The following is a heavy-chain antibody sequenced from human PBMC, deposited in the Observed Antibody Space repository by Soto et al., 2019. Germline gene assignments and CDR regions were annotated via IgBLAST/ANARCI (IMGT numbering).Heavy chain of an antibody. V-gene: IGHV1-18*01. CDR2: ISAYNGNT. CDR1: GYTFTSYG. D-gene: IGHD3-3*01. J-gene: IGHJ6*02. CDR3: ARVAARYYYFWSGYYQNYYYYYGMDV. Sequence: ASVKVSCKASGYTFTSYGISWVRQAPGQGLEWMGWISAYNGNTNYAQKLQGRVTMTTDTSTSTAYMELSSLRSEDTAVYYCARVAARYYYFWSGYYQNYYYYYGMDVWGQGTTVTVSS.